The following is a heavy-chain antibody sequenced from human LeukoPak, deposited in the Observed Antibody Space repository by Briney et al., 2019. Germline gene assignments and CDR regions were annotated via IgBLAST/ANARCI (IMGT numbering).Heavy chain of an antibody. Sequence: GGSPRLSCAASGFTFSSYEMNWVRQAPGKGLEWVSYISSSGSTIYYADSVKGRFTISRDNAKNSLYLQMNSLRAEDTAVYYCARVYGSGSPLSYFDYWGQGTLVTVSS. D-gene: IGHD3-10*01. CDR2: ISSSGSTI. CDR1: GFTFSSYE. CDR3: ARVYGSGSPLSYFDY. V-gene: IGHV3-48*03. J-gene: IGHJ4*02.